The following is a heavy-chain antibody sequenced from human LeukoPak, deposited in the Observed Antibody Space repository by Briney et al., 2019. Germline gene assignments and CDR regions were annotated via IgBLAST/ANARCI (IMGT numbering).Heavy chain of an antibody. J-gene: IGHJ4*02. CDR2: INPDGSTT. V-gene: IGHV3-74*01. CDR3: ARGRYGDYH. D-gene: IGHD4-17*01. Sequence: GGSLRLSCAASGFTFTNYWMFWVRQAPGKGLVWVSGINPDGSTTTYADSVKGRFTISRENAKSTLYLHMNILRVEDSAVYYCARGRYGDYHWGQGILVTVSS. CDR1: GFTFTNYW.